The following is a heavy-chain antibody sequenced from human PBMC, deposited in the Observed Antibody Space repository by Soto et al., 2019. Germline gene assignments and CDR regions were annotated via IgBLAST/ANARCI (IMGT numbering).Heavy chain of an antibody. Sequence: QVQLVESGGGVVQPGRSLRLSCAASGFTLSSCGMHWFRQAPGKGLEWVAVIGSDGRTKVYADSVKGRFTISRDESMNTIYLQTNSLRVGDTGVLFCAGDPLGGAPGFLAPRGQGSLVTVSS. CDR2: IGSDGRTK. D-gene: IGHD1-26*01. J-gene: IGHJ5*02. V-gene: IGHV3-30-3*01. CDR1: GFTLSSCG. CDR3: AGDPLGGAPGFLAP.